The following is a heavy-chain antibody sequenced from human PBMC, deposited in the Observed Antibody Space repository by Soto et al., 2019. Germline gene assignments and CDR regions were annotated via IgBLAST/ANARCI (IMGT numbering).Heavy chain of an antibody. CDR1: GGSISSSSYY. Sequence: SETLSLPCTVFGGSISSSSYYWGLIRQPPGKGLEWIGSIYYSGSTYYNPSLKSRVTISVDTSKNQFSLKLSSVTAADTAVYYCARFSGSHAAFDIWGQGTMVTVSS. V-gene: IGHV4-39*01. D-gene: IGHD1-26*01. J-gene: IGHJ3*02. CDR3: ARFSGSHAAFDI. CDR2: IYYSGST.